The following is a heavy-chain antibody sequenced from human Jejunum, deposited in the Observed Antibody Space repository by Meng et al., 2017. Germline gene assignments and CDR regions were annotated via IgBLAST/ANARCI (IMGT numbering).Heavy chain of an antibody. CDR2: ISGSGGST. CDR3: AKDLNTVATAPFDY. V-gene: IGHV3-23*01. D-gene: IGHD4-17*01. CDR1: GFSFSSYA. Sequence: SCAASGFSFSSYAMSWVRQAAGKGLEWVSAISGSGGSTYYADSVKGRFTISRDDSKNTLYLQMNSLGAEDTALYFCAKDLNTVATAPFDYWGQGTLVTVSS. J-gene: IGHJ4*02.